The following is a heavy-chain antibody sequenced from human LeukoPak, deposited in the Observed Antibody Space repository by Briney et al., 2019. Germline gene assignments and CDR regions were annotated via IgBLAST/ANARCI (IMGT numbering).Heavy chain of an antibody. CDR1: GYTFTTYG. Sequence: GASVKVSCKASGYTFTTYGISWVRQAPGQGLEWMGWISAYNGNTNYAQKFQGRVTMTTDTSASTAYMELRSLRSDDTAVYYCARDSSSWETYYYYYMDVWGKGTTVTISS. CDR2: ISAYNGNT. CDR3: ARDSSSWETYYYYYMDV. D-gene: IGHD6-13*01. J-gene: IGHJ6*03. V-gene: IGHV1-18*01.